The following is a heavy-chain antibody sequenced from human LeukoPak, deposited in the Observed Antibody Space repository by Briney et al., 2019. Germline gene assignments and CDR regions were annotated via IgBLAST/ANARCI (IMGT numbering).Heavy chain of an antibody. D-gene: IGHD6-19*01. CDR3: ARGPLAVAGNDY. V-gene: IGHV3-66*01. Sequence: PGGSLRLSCAASGFTVSSNYMSWVRQAPGKGLEWVSVIHSGGSTYYADSVKGRFTISRDNSKNTPYLQMNSLRAEDTAVYYCARGPLAVAGNDYWGQGTLVTVSS. J-gene: IGHJ4*02. CDR1: GFTVSSNY. CDR2: IHSGGST.